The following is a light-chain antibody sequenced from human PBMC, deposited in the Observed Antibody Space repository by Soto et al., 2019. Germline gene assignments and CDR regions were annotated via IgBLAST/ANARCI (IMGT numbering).Light chain of an antibody. CDR1: SSDVGGYNY. V-gene: IGLV2-14*01. CDR2: EVS. J-gene: IGLJ1*01. CDR3: SSYTRSSTPYV. Sequence: QPVLTQPASVSGSPGQSITISCTGTSSDVGGYNYVSWYQQHPGKAPKLMIYEVSNRPSRVSNRFSGSKSGNTASLTISGLQAEDEADYYCSSYTRSSTPYVYGTGTKLTVL.